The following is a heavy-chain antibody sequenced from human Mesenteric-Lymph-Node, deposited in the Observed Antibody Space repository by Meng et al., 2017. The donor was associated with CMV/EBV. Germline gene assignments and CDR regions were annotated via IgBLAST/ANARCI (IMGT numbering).Heavy chain of an antibody. D-gene: IGHD2-2*01. CDR3: ARDIVVVPAAPGGWHYYYYGMDV. CDR2: INSDGSST. V-gene: IGHV3-74*01. CDR1: GFTFSSYW. Sequence: GESLKISCAASGFTFSSYWMHWVRQAPGKGLVWVSRINSDGSSTSYADSVKGRFTISRDNAKNSLYLQMNSLRAEDTAVYYCARDIVVVPAAPGGWHYYYYGMDVWGQGTTVTVSS. J-gene: IGHJ6*02.